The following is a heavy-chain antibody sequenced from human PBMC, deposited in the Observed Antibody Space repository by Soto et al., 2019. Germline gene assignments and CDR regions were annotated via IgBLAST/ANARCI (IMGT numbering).Heavy chain of an antibody. J-gene: IGHJ6*02. D-gene: IGHD3-3*01. CDR2: IKQDGSEK. CDR3: ARDPSYDFWSGYYSSARRTRSMDV. Sequence: GGSLRLSCAASGFTFSSYWMSWVRQAPGKGLEWVANIKQDGSEKYYVDSVKGRFTISRDNAKNSLYLQMNSLRAEDTAVYYCARDPSYDFWSGYYSSARRTRSMDVWRQGTTVTVSS. V-gene: IGHV3-7*01. CDR1: GFTFSSYW.